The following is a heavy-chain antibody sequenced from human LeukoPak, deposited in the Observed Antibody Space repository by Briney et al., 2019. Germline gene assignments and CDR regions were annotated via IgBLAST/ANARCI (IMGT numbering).Heavy chain of an antibody. V-gene: IGHV4-61*02. CDR3: ARVGGPGSYEYFQH. J-gene: IGHJ1*01. CDR2: IYTSGST. D-gene: IGHD3-10*01. Sequence: SETLSLTCTVSGGSISSGSYYWSWIRQPAGKGLEWIGRIYTSGSTNYNPSLKSRVTISVDTSKNQFSLKLSSVTAADTAVYYCARVGGPGSYEYFQHWGQGTLVTVSS. CDR1: GGSISSGSYY.